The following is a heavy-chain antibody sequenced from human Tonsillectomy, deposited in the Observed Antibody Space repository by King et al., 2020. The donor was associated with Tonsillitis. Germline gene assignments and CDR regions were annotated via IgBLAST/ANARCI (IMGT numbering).Heavy chain of an antibody. CDR3: AKETNDYGDAHFDY. J-gene: IGHJ4*02. D-gene: IGHD4-17*01. V-gene: IGHV3-23*03. CDR1: GFTFSSYA. Sequence: VQLVESGRGLVQPGGSLRLSCAASGFTFSSYAMSWVRQAPGKGLEWVSVIYSAGSSTYYADSVKGRFTISRDNSKNTLYLQMNSLRAEDTAVYYCAKETNDYGDAHFDYWGQGTLVTVSS. CDR2: IYSAGSST.